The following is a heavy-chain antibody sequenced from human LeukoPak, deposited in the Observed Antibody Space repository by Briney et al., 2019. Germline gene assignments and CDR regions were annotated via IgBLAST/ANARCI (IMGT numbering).Heavy chain of an antibody. J-gene: IGHJ4*02. D-gene: IGHD3-10*01. V-gene: IGHV3-30*04. CDR1: GFTFSSSN. Sequence: GGSLRLSSAPSGFTFSSSNMQWLRQSPGKGLEWVALISYDGTKTYYAESVKGRFTISRDNSKNTLFLQMNSLSAEDTAMYYCQREWFGETNWGQGTLVTVSS. CDR3: QREWFGETN. CDR2: ISYDGTKT.